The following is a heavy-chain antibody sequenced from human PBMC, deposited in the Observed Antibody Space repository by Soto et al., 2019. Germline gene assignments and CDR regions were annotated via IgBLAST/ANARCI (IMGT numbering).Heavy chain of an antibody. V-gene: IGHV4-59*01. CDR1: GGSISSYY. CDR3: ARGREDFNAGSGPRWMWIAT. J-gene: IGHJ5*02. CDR2: IYISGNT. Sequence: SETLSLTCTVSGGSISSYYWSWIRQPPGKGLEWIGYIYISGNTDYSPSLKSRATISADTSRNQFSLKLRSVNTADTAVYFCARGREDFNAGSGPRWMWIATWGQGTLVTVSS. D-gene: IGHD3-3*01.